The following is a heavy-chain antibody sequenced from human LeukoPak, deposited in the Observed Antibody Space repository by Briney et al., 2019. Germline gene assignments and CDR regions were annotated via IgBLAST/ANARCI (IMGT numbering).Heavy chain of an antibody. Sequence: SETLSLTCTVSGGSVSSGSYYWSWIRQPLGKGLEWIGYIYYSGSTNYNPSLKSRVTISVDTSKNQFSLKLSSVTAADTAVYYCAREVEYSSSSSPGLYYYGMDVWGQGTTVTVSS. J-gene: IGHJ6*02. CDR1: GGSVSSGSYY. CDR2: IYYSGST. D-gene: IGHD6-6*01. V-gene: IGHV4-61*01. CDR3: AREVEYSSSSSPGLYYYGMDV.